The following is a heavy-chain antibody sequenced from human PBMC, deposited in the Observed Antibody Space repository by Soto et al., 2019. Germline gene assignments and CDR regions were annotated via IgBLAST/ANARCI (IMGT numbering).Heavy chain of an antibody. V-gene: IGHV3-23*01. CDR1: GFTFRGYA. CDR2: ISGSGDST. Sequence: EEQLLESGGGLAQPGGSLRLSCAASGFTFRGYAMSWVRPAPGKGPEWVSGISGSGDSTYHAKSVKGRFIISRDNSKHTLYFETNSVRADYTAVYYCAKAYGASHSPFDCWGQGTLVAVSS. D-gene: IGHD2-8*01. J-gene: IGHJ4*02. CDR3: AKAYGASHSPFDC.